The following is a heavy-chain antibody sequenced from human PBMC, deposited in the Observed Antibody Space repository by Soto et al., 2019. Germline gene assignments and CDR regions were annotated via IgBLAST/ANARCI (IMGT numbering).Heavy chain of an antibody. CDR2: INHSGST. Sequence: QVQLQQWGAGLLKPSETLSLTCAVYGGSFSGYYWSWIRQPPGKGLEWIGEINHSGSTNYNPSLKSRVTISVDTSKNQLSLKLSSVTAADTAVYYCARVTFGVVIIPQGRYYYYYMDVWGKGTTVTVSS. CDR3: ARVTFGVVIIPQGRYYYYYMDV. CDR1: GGSFSGYY. J-gene: IGHJ6*03. V-gene: IGHV4-34*01. D-gene: IGHD3-3*01.